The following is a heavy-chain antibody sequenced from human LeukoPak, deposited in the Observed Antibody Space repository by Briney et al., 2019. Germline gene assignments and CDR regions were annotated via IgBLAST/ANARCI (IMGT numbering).Heavy chain of an antibody. CDR1: GLTFSSYE. CDR3: ARTPGIAAAEPPEYYFDY. D-gene: IGHD6-13*01. Sequence: QPGGSLRLSCAASGLTFSSYEMKWVRQAPGKGLELVSYISSSGSTIYYADSVKGRFTISRDNAKNSLYLQMNSLRAEDTAVYYFARTPGIAAAEPPEYYFDYWGQGTLVTVSS. CDR2: ISSSGSTI. J-gene: IGHJ4*02. V-gene: IGHV3-48*03.